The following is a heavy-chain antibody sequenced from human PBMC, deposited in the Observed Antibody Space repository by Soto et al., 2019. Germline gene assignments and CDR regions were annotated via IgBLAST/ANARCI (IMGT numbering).Heavy chain of an antibody. CDR1: GYTFTGYY. D-gene: IGHD2-2*01. V-gene: IGHV1-2*02. J-gene: IGHJ6*02. CDR3: ARERYQVISDGMDV. CDR2: VNPETGGT. Sequence: QVQLLQSGADVKTPGASVRVSCKASGYTFTGYYVHWAREASGQGPEWMGRVNPETGGTSYAQKFQGRVTLSRDTSINTAYLELSRLRFDDAAVYFCARERYQVISDGMDVWGQGTTVTVSS.